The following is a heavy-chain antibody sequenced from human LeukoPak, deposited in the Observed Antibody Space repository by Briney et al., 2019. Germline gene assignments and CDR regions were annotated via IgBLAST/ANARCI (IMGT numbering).Heavy chain of an antibody. CDR2: INPSGGAT. CDR3: ARRRDEGCDI. D-gene: IGHD4-17*01. Sequence: GASVKVSFKASGYTFSYYYLHWVRQAPGQGLEWMGIINPSGGATNYAQKFQGRVTLTRDTYTGTVYMELSSLISEDAAVYYCARRRDEGCDIWGQGTLVTVSS. V-gene: IGHV1-46*01. J-gene: IGHJ3*02. CDR1: GYTFSYYY.